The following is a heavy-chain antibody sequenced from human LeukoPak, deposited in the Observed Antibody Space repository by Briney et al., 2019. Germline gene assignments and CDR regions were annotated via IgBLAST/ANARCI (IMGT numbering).Heavy chain of an antibody. J-gene: IGHJ4*02. CDR2: ISSSSSYI. V-gene: IGHV3-21*01. CDR1: GFTFSSYG. D-gene: IGHD3-22*01. Sequence: GGSLRLSCAASGFTFSSYGMHWVRQAPGKGLEWVSSISSSSSYIYYADSVKGRFTISRDNAKNSLYLQMNSLRAEDTAVYYCARVSAPYDSSGYDYWGQGTLVTVSS. CDR3: ARVSAPYDSSGYDY.